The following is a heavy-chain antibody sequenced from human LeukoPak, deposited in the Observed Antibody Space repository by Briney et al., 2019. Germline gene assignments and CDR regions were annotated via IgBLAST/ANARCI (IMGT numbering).Heavy chain of an antibody. CDR2: TNHSGST. Sequence: SETLSLTCAVYGGSFSGYYWRWIRQPPGKGLEWIGETNHSGSTNYNPSLKSRVTISVDTSKNHVSLKLSSVTAADTAVYYCARVGGGDYDILTGYFDYWGQGTLVTVSS. CDR1: GGSFSGYY. J-gene: IGHJ4*02. V-gene: IGHV4-34*01. CDR3: ARVGGGDYDILTGYFDY. D-gene: IGHD3-9*01.